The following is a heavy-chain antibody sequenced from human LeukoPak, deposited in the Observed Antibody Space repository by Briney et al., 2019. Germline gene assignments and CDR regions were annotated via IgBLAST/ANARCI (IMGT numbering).Heavy chain of an antibody. J-gene: IGHJ4*02. CDR2: ITNSGTST. Sequence: GGSLRLSCAASGFTFSDYYMSWIRQAPGKGLEWVSYITNSGTSTAYADSVKGRFTISRDNAKNSLYLQMNSLRAEDTAVYYCARERPADYSFDYWGQGTLVTVSS. V-gene: IGHV3-11*06. CDR3: ARERPADYSFDY. CDR1: GFTFSDYY. D-gene: IGHD3-10*01.